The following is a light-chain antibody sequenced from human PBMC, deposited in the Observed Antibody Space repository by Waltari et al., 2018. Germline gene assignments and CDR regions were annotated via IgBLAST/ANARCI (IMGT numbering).Light chain of an antibody. CDR1: QSISIW. V-gene: IGKV1-5*03. Sequence: DIQMTQSPPTLSASVGDRVTVTGRASQSISIWLAWYQQKPGKAPNLLSYKSSTLDSRVPSRFSGSASGTEFTLTISSLQSEDFGTYYCQQYSSFPLSFGGGTNIVIK. J-gene: IGKJ4*01. CDR3: QQYSSFPLS. CDR2: KSS.